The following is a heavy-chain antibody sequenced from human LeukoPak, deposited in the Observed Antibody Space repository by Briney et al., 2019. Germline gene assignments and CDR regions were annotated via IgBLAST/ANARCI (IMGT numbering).Heavy chain of an antibody. Sequence: GGSLRLSCAASGFTFSSYGMHWVRQAPGKGLEWVAVIWYDGSNKYYADSVKGRFTISRDNAKNSLYLQMNSLRAEDTAVYYCARGAEDIVVVVAATRLDPWGQGTLVTVSS. CDR1: GFTFSSYG. CDR3: ARGAEDIVVVVAATRLDP. CDR2: IWYDGSNK. D-gene: IGHD2-15*01. J-gene: IGHJ5*02. V-gene: IGHV3-33*01.